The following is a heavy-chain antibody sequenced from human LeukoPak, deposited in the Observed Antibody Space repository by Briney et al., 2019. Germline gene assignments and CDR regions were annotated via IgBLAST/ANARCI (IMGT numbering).Heavy chain of an antibody. CDR3: ARTLESGFGGLSKLDP. D-gene: IGHD3-10*01. J-gene: IGHJ5*02. CDR2: IYSGGSS. Sequence: GGSLRLSCAASGFTVSSNYMSWVRQAPGKGLEWVSIIYSGGSSYYADSVKGRFTISRDNSKNTLYLQINSLRAEDTAVYYCARTLESGFGGLSKLDPWGQGTLVTVSS. V-gene: IGHV3-53*01. CDR1: GFTVSSNY.